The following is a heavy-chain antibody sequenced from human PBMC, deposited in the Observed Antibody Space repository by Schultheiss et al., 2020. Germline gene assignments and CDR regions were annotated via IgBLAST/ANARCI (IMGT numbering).Heavy chain of an antibody. V-gene: IGHV4-34*01. CDR1: GGSFSGYY. CDR2: INHSGST. CDR3: ARLGYCSGGSCYSTLFDP. J-gene: IGHJ5*02. Sequence: GSLRLSCAVYGGSFSGYYWSWIRQPPGKGLEWIGEINHSGSTNYNPSLKSRVTISVDTSKNQFSLKLSSVTAADTAVYYCARLGYCSGGSCYSTLFDPWGQGTLVTVSS. D-gene: IGHD2-15*01.